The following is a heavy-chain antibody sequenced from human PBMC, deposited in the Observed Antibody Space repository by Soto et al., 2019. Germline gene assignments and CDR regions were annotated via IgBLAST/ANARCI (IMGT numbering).Heavy chain of an antibody. Sequence: GGSLRLSCAASGFTFSSYDMSWVRQAPGKGLERVSGISGSGGSRYYADSVKGRFTISRDNSKNTLYLQMNSLRAEDTAVYYCAKGYCSSTSCSRGHFDFWGQGTLVTVSS. V-gene: IGHV3-23*01. J-gene: IGHJ4*02. CDR1: GFTFSSYD. CDR3: AKGYCSSTSCSRGHFDF. D-gene: IGHD2-2*01. CDR2: ISGSGGSR.